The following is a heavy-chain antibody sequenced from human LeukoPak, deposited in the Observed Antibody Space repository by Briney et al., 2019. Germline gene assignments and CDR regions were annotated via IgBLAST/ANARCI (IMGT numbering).Heavy chain of an antibody. CDR3: ATSSGWYEQFDY. CDR1: GFTFSSTY. CDR2: LYSGGGP. J-gene: IGHJ4*02. Sequence: GGSLRLSCVASGFTFSSTYVTWVRQAPGKGLEWVSVLYSGGGPHHADSVRGRFTISRDNSKSTLYLQMNNLKTEDTAVYYCATSSGWYEQFDYWGQGTLVTVSS. D-gene: IGHD6-19*01. V-gene: IGHV3-53*01.